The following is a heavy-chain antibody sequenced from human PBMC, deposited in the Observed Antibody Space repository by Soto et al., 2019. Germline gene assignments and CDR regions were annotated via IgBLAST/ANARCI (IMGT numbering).Heavy chain of an antibody. CDR1: GYTFSNYG. CDR3: ARDGTPDYYYGMDV. Sequence: SVKVSCKASGYTFSNYGIHWERQAPGQGPEWMGGIIPIIGTTKYAQKFQGRVTITADESTSTAYMELSSLRSEDTAVYYCARDGTPDYYYGMDVWGQGTTVTVSS. D-gene: IGHD1-26*01. V-gene: IGHV1-69*13. J-gene: IGHJ6*02. CDR2: IIPIIGTT.